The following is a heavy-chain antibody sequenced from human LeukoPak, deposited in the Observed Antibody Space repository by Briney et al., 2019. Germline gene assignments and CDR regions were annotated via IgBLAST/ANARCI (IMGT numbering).Heavy chain of an antibody. CDR1: SGSISSGDYY. J-gene: IGHJ4*02. Sequence: SQTLSLTCTVSSGSISSGDYYWSWIRQPPGKGLEWIGYIYYSGSTYYTPSLKSRVTISLDTSKNQFSLKLSSVTAADTAVYYCARYKYSYGSGSYPEYYFDYWGQGTLVTVSS. D-gene: IGHD3-10*01. CDR3: ARYKYSYGSGSYPEYYFDY. CDR2: IYYSGST. V-gene: IGHV4-30-4*01.